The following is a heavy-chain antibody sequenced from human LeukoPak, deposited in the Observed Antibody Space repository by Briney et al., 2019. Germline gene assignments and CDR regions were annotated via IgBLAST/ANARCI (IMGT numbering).Heavy chain of an antibody. CDR1: GYTFTSYD. D-gene: IGHD6-13*01. J-gene: IGHJ4*02. CDR3: ARVPKGIAAAGLNTFDY. Sequence: ASVKVSFKASGYTFTSYDINWVRQATGQGLEWMGWMNPNSGNTGYAQKFQGRVTMTRNTSISTAYMELSSLRSEDTAVYYCARVPKGIAAAGLNTFDYWGQGTLVTVSS. V-gene: IGHV1-8*01. CDR2: MNPNSGNT.